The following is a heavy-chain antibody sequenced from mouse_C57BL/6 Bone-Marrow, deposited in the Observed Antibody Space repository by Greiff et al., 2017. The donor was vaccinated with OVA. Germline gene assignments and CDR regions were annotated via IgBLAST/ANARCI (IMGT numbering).Heavy chain of an antibody. J-gene: IGHJ4*01. CDR1: GYTFTSYW. V-gene: IGHV1-72*01. CDR2: IDPNSGGT. D-gene: IGHD2-1*01. Sequence: QVHVKQSGAELVKPGASVKLSCKASGYTFTSYWMHWVKQRPGRGLEWIGRIDPNSGGTKYNEKFKSKATLTVDKPSSTAYMQLSSLTSEDSAVYYCASSGNYLYYYAMDYWGQGTSVTVSS. CDR3: ASSGNYLYYYAMDY.